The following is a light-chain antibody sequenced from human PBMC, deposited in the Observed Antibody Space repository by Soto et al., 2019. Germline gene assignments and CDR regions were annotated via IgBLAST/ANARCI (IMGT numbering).Light chain of an antibody. CDR2: AAS. CDR1: QTIGTW. Sequence: DILMTQSPSSVSASVGDRVTITCRASQTIGTWLAWYQQKPGEAPNLLIYAASSLQSGVPSRFSGSGSGTDFTLTISSLQPEDFATYYCQQDNSFPLTFGGGTKVEIK. J-gene: IGKJ4*01. V-gene: IGKV1-12*01. CDR3: QQDNSFPLT.